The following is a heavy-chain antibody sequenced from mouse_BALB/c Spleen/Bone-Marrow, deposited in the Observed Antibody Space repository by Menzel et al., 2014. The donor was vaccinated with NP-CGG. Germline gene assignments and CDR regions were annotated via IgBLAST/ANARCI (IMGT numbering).Heavy chain of an antibody. V-gene: IGHV14-3*02. D-gene: IGHD2-4*01. CDR3: ARDDYDDYYAMDY. CDR1: GFNIKDTY. Sequence: EVKLMESGAELVKPGASVKLSCTASGFNIKDTYMHWVKQRPEQGLEWIGRIDPANGNTKYDPKFQDKATITADTSSNTAHLQLSSLTSEDTAVCYCARDDYDDYYAMDYWGQGTSVTVSS. CDR2: IDPANGNT. J-gene: IGHJ4*01.